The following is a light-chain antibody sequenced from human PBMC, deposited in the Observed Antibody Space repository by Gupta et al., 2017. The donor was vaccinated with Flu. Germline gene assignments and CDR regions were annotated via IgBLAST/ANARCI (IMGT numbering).Light chain of an antibody. Sequence: ISCRSSQGLVYSDGNTYLHWFQQRPGQTPRRLIHLVSYRDSGVPDRLSGSGSGTDFTLKISRVEAEDVGIYFCMQGAHWPWTFGQGTKVEVK. CDR3: MQGAHWPWT. CDR1: QGLVYSDGNTY. CDR2: LVS. V-gene: IGKV2-30*01. J-gene: IGKJ1*01.